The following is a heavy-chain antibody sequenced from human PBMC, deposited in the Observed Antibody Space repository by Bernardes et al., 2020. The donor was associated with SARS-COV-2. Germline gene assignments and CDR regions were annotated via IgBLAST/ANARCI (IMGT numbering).Heavy chain of an antibody. CDR2: ISSSGSTI. V-gene: IGHV3-48*03. Sequence: GSLRLSCAASGFTFSSYEMNWVRHAPGKGLEWVSYISSSGSTIYYADSVKGRFTISRDNAKNSLYLQMNSLRAEDTAVYYCARTGQTKYSSGWYTGGLDYWGQGTLVTVSS. D-gene: IGHD6-19*01. CDR3: ARTGQTKYSSGWYTGGLDY. J-gene: IGHJ4*02. CDR1: GFTFSSYE.